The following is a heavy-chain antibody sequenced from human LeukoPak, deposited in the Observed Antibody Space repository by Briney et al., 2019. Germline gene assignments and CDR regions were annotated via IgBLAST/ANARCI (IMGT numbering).Heavy chain of an antibody. Sequence: GGSLRLSCAASGFTFSTYWMTWVRQAPGKGLEWVANIKQDGSEKYYVDSVEGRFTISRDNAKNSLYLQMNSLRAEDTAVYYCARGGPVSGATMIVVVLDAFDIWGQGTMVTVSS. CDR1: GFTFSTYW. CDR2: IKQDGSEK. V-gene: IGHV3-7*01. D-gene: IGHD3-22*01. CDR3: ARGGPVSGATMIVVVLDAFDI. J-gene: IGHJ3*02.